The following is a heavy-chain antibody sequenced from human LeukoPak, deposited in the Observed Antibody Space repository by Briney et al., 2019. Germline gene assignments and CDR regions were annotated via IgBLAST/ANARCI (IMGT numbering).Heavy chain of an antibody. V-gene: IGHV4-59*01. J-gene: IGHJ4*02. D-gene: IGHD6-13*01. CDR1: GDSISNYY. CDR2: IYNYGGT. Sequence: SETLSLTCTVSGDSISNYYWSWIRQPPGKGLEWIGYIYNYGGTNYNPSLKSRVTMSLDTSKNQLSLKLSSVTAADTAFYYCARSQQLVRSFDCWGQGTLVTVSS. CDR3: ARSQQLVRSFDC.